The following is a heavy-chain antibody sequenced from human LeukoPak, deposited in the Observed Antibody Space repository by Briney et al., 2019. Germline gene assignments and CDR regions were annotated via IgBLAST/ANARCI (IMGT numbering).Heavy chain of an antibody. J-gene: IGHJ6*02. CDR3: ARFRSGWSSDYYGMDV. Sequence: PSETLSLTCIVSGDSINSYYWSWIRQPPGKGLEWIGYIYYSGSTNYNPSLKSRVTISLDTSKNQFSLKLSSVTAADTAVYYCARFRSGWSSDYYGMDVWGQGTTVTVSS. CDR1: GDSINSYY. CDR2: IYYSGST. V-gene: IGHV4-59*12. D-gene: IGHD6-19*01.